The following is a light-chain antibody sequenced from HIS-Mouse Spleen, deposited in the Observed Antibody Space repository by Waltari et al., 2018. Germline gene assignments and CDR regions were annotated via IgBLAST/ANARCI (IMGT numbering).Light chain of an antibody. CDR2: KDR. J-gene: IGLJ2*01. Sequence: SYELTQPPSVSVSPGPTARITCSGDALPKQYAYWYQQKPGQAPVLVIYKDRERPSGIPERFSGSSSGTTVTLTISGVQAEDEADYYCQSADSSGTYSVVFGGGTKLTVL. V-gene: IGLV3-25*03. CDR3: QSADSSGTYSVV. CDR1: ALPKQY.